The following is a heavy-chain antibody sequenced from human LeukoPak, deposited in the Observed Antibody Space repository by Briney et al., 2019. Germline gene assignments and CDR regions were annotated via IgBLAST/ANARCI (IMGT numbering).Heavy chain of an antibody. CDR2: FDPEDGET. D-gene: IGHD3-9*01. Sequence: ASVKVSCKVSGYTLTELSMHWVRQAPGKGLEWMGGFDPEDGETIYAQKFQGRVTMTEDTSTDTAYMELSSLRSEDTAVYYCATIGQLRYFDWLAQHNWFDPWGQGTLVTVSS. CDR3: ATIGQLRYFDWLAQHNWFDP. J-gene: IGHJ5*02. CDR1: GYTLTELS. V-gene: IGHV1-24*01.